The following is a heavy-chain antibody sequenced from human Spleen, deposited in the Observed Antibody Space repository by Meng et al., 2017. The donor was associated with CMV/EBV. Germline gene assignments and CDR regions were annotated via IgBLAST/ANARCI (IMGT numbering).Heavy chain of an antibody. J-gene: IGHJ3*02. CDR3: AKVRWGTAVDAFDI. CDR1: GFTFSSYA. D-gene: IGHD2-8*02. CDR2: IYSGGSST. V-gene: IGHV3-23*03. Sequence: GESLKISCAASGFTFSSYAMSWVRQAPGKGLEWVSVIYSGGSSTYYADSVKGRFTISRDNSKNTLYLQMNSLRAVDTAVYYCAKVRWGTAVDAFDIWGQGTMVTVSS.